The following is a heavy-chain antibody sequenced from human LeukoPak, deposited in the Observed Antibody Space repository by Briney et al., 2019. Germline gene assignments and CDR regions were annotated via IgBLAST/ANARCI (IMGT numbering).Heavy chain of an antibody. CDR2: IYYSGST. CDR3: ARATWELLHFDY. D-gene: IGHD1-26*01. CDR1: GVSITSGDYY. J-gene: IGHJ4*02. V-gene: IGHV4-30-4*08. Sequence: SLQTLSLTCTVSGVSITSGDYYWSWIRHPPGKALEWIGYIYYSGSTYYNPPLKSRVTISVDTSKNQFSLKLSSVTAADTAVYYCARATWELLHFDYWGQGTLVTVSS.